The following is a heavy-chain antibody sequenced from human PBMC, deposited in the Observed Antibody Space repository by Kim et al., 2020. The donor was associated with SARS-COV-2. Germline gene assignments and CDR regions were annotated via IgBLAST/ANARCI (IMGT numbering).Heavy chain of an antibody. D-gene: IGHD1-26*01. Sequence: YDTPSLKSRVTISGDTSTNQFSVRLSPGTAADTAVYYCARRGNGRRYYFDYWGQGTLVTVSS. CDR3: ARRGNGRRYYFDY. V-gene: IGHV4-39*01. J-gene: IGHJ4*02.